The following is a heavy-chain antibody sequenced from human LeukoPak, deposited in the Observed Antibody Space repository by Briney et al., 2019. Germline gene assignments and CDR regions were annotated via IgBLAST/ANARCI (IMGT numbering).Heavy chain of an antibody. V-gene: IGHV4-34*01. J-gene: IGHJ4*02. CDR3: ARGRKITMVRGVIITNFPYFDY. CDR2: INHSGST. CDR1: GGSFSGYY. Sequence: SETLSLTCAVYGGSFSGYYWSWIRQPPGKGLEWIGEINHSGSTNYNPSLKSRVTISVDTSKNQFSLKLSSVTAADTAVYYCARGRKITMVRGVIITNFPYFDYWGQGTLVTVSS. D-gene: IGHD3-10*01.